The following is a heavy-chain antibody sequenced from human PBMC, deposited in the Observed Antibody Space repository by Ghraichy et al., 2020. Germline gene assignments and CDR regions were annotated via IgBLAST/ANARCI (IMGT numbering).Heavy chain of an antibody. CDR3: ARGYNFAPARLVFDY. V-gene: IGHV6-1*01. J-gene: IGHJ4*02. Sequence: SETLSLNCAISGDSVSSNSAAWNWIRQSPSRGLEWLGRTYYRSKWYNDYAVSVKSRITINPDTSKNQFSLQLNSVTPEDTAVYYCARGYNFAPARLVFDYWGQGTLVTVSS. CDR2: TYYRSKWYN. CDR1: GDSVSSNSAA. D-gene: IGHD6-6*01.